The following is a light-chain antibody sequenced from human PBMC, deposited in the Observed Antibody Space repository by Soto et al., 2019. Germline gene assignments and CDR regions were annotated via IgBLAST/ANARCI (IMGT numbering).Light chain of an antibody. CDR3: SFITNIRHYC. Sequence: QSVLTQPASVSGSPGQSIAISCTGTSSDVGAYNFVSWYQQRPDKAPKLILYDVSNRPSGVSNRFSGCKSGNTASLTISGLQAEDEADYYCSFITNIRHYCFGTGTKVTVL. CDR2: DVS. CDR1: SSDVGAYNF. V-gene: IGLV2-14*01. J-gene: IGLJ1*01.